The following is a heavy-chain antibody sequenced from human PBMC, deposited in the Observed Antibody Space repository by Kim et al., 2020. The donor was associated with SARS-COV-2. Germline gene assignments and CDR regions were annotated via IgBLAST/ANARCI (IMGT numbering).Heavy chain of an antibody. V-gene: IGHV1-2*06. J-gene: IGHJ6*02. Sequence: ASVKVSCKASGYTFTDYYIHWVRQAPGQGLEWMGRILPYSGGANYAQKFQGRVTMTRDTSINKVYMELSRLSSDDTAVYYCVRDDAFYGMDAWGQGTTVTVSS. CDR1: GYTFTDYY. CDR2: ILPYSGGA. CDR3: VRDDAFYGMDA.